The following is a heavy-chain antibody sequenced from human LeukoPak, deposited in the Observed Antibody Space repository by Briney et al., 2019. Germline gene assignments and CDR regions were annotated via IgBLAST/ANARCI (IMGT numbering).Heavy chain of an antibody. Sequence: GGSLRLSCAASGFTFSSYAMSWVRQAPGKGLEWVSAISCSGGSTYYADSVKGRFTISRDNSKNTLYQQMNSLRAEDTAVDYCAKDRTGGFDPWGQGTLVTVSS. CDR2: ISCSGGST. V-gene: IGHV3-23*01. CDR1: GFTFSSYA. CDR3: AKDRTGGFDP. D-gene: IGHD1-26*01. J-gene: IGHJ5*02.